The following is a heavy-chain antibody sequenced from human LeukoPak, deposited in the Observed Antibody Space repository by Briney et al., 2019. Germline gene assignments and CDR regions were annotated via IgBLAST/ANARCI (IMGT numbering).Heavy chain of an antibody. V-gene: IGHV3-9*01. Sequence: SLRLSCAASGFTFDNYAMHWVRQAPGKGLEWVSGISWNSGSRGYADSVKGRFTISRDNAKNSLYLQMNSLRAEDTALYYCAKLRYNYYGSGSYYNYFDYWGQGTLVTVSS. D-gene: IGHD3-10*01. CDR1: GFTFDNYA. J-gene: IGHJ4*02. CDR2: ISWNSGSR. CDR3: AKLRYNYYGSGSYYNYFDY.